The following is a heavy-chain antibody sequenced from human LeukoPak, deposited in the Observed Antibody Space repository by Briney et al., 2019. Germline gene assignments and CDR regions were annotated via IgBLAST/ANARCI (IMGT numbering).Heavy chain of an antibody. D-gene: IGHD3-10*01. V-gene: IGHV1-2*02. CDR1: GYTFTGYY. CDR3: ARVLSPTGQGDY. CDR2: INPNSGGT. J-gene: IGHJ4*02. Sequence: GASVKVSCKASGYTFTGYYMHWVRQAPGRGLEWMGWINPNSGGTNYAQKFQGRVTMTRDTSISTAYMELSRLRSDDTAVYYCARVLSPTGQGDYWGQGTLVTVSS.